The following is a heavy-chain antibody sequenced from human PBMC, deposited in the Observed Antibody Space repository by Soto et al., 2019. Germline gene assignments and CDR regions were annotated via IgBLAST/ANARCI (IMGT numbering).Heavy chain of an antibody. CDR1: GFTFRSYA. CDR2: ISGSGGGT. CDR3: ARATYYDLNYLNY. Sequence: GGSLRLSCAASGFTFRSYAMSWVRQAPGNGLEWVSGISGSGGGTYYADSVKGRFTISRDNSKNTLYLQMDSLRSEDTAVYYCARATYYDLNYLNYGGQGTVVTVSS. J-gene: IGHJ4*02. V-gene: IGHV3-23*01. D-gene: IGHD3-3*01.